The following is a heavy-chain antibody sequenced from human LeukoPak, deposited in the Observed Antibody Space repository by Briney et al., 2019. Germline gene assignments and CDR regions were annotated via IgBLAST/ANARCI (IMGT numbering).Heavy chain of an antibody. J-gene: IGHJ6*02. CDR3: ARDPSYCSSTNCYVGSPLYYYYPMDV. D-gene: IGHD2-2*01. CDR1: GFTFSTYG. V-gene: IGHV3-30*03. Sequence: GGSLRLSCAASGFTFSTYGMHWVRQAPGKGLEWVAVISYDGSNEYYADSVKGRFSISRDNSENTLYLQMNSLRAEDTAVYYCARDPSYCSSTNCYVGSPLYYYYPMDVWGQGTTVTVSS. CDR2: ISYDGSNE.